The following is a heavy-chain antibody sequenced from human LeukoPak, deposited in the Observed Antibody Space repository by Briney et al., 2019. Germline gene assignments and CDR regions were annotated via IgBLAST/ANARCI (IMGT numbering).Heavy chain of an antibody. V-gene: IGHV3-13*01. J-gene: IGHJ4*02. CDR2: IGTAGEI. CDR1: GFTFRSYD. Sequence: GGSLRLSCAASGFTFRSYDMHWVRQATGKGLEWVSGIGTAGEIYYPGSVKGRFTISRENAKKSLYLQINSLGAEDAAVYYCARVTRGGYDGYFDYWGQGTLVTVSS. CDR3: ARVTRGGYDGYFDY. D-gene: IGHD5-12*01.